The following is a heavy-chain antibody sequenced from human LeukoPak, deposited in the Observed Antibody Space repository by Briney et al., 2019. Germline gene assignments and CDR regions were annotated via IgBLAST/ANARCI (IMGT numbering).Heavy chain of an antibody. CDR1: GFTFSSYS. D-gene: IGHD1-26*01. V-gene: IGHV3-23*01. J-gene: IGHJ3*02. Sequence: PGGSLRLSCAASGFTFSSYSMNWVRQAPGKGLEWVSAISGSGGSTYYADSVKGRFTISRDNSKNTLYLQMNSLRAEDTAVYYCAKDIFMVGATNAFDIWGQGTMVTVSS. CDR3: AKDIFMVGATNAFDI. CDR2: ISGSGGST.